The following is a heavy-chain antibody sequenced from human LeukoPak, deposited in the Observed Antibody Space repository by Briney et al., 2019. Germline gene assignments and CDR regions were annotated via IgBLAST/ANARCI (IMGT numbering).Heavy chain of an antibody. CDR2: ISGSGGST. J-gene: IGHJ4*02. CDR3: ATDPRHSIGSGN. Sequence: GGSLRLSCAASGFTFSSYAMSWVRQAPGKGLEWVSAISGSGGSTYYADSVKGRFTISRDNPKNTLSRQMNSLRAEDTAVYHCATDPRHSIGSGNWGQGILVTVSS. D-gene: IGHD3-22*01. CDR1: GFTFSSYA. V-gene: IGHV3-23*01.